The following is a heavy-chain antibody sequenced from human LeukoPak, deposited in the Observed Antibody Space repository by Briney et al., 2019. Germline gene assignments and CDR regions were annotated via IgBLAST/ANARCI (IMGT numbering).Heavy chain of an antibody. D-gene: IGHD5-24*01. CDR2: ISSSGRII. CDR1: GFTFSSYE. CDR3: ARSLGGGVEMATVRLFDY. Sequence: GGSLRLSCAASGFTFSSYEMNWVRQAPGKGLEWVSDISSSGRIIYYADSVKGRFTISRDNAKNSLYLQMNSLRAEDTAVYYCARSLGGGVEMATVRLFDYWGQGTLATVSS. V-gene: IGHV3-48*03. J-gene: IGHJ4*02.